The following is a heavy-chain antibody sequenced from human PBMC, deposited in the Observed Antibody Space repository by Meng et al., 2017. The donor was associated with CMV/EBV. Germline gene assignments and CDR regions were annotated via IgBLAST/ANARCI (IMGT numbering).Heavy chain of an antibody. J-gene: IGHJ3*02. D-gene: IGHD3-3*01. CDR2: ISSSGSTI. CDR3: ARDWRVRFLEWSTPGCDAFDI. Sequence: GESLKISCAASGFIFSSYEMNWVRQAPGKGLEWVSYISSSGSTIYYADSMKGRFTISRDNAKNSLYLQMNSLRAEDTAVYYWARDWRVRFLEWSTPGCDAFDIWGQGTMVTVSS. CDR1: GFIFSSYE. V-gene: IGHV3-48*03.